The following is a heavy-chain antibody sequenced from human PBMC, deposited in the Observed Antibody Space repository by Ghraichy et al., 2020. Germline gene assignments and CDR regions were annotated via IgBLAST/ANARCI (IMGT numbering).Heavy chain of an antibody. V-gene: IGHV4-34*01. J-gene: IGHJ4*02. CDR2: INHSGST. D-gene: IGHD5-18*01. CDR3: ASGGYPFDY. CDR1: GGSFSGYY. Sequence: SETLSLTCAVYGGSFSGYYWSWIRQPPGKGLEWIGEINHSGSTNYNPSLKSRVTISVETSKNQFSLKLSSVTAADTAVYYCASGGYPFDYWGQGTLVTVSS.